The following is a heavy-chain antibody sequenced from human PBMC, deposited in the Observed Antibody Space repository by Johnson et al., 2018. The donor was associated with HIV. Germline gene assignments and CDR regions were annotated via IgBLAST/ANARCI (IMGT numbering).Heavy chain of an antibody. CDR1: GFTFSSYA. V-gene: IGHV3-30-3*01. Sequence: QLVESGGGVVQPGMSLRLSCAASGFTFSSYAMHWVRQAPGKGLEWVAVISYDGSNKYYADSVKGRFTISRDNSKNTLYLQMNSLRAEDTAVYYCARDLGPSDDAFHIWGQGTMVTVSS. CDR3: ARDLGPSDDAFHI. J-gene: IGHJ3*02. CDR2: ISYDGSNK.